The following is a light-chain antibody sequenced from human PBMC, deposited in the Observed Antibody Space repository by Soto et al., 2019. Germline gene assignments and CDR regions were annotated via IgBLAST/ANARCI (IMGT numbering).Light chain of an antibody. CDR1: SSDVGSYNL. Sequence: QSALTQPASVSGSPGQSITISCTGTSSDVGSYNLVSWYQQHPGKAPKLMIYEGSQRPSGVSDRFSASKSGNTASLTISGLQAEDEADYYCSSYAGSSTHVIFGGGTKHRP. V-gene: IGLV2-23*01. J-gene: IGLJ2*01. CDR3: SSYAGSSTHVI. CDR2: EGS.